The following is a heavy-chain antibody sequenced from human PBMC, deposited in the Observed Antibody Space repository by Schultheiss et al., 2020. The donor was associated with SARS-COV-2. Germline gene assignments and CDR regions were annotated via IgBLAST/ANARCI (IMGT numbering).Heavy chain of an antibody. CDR3: AKVLNPRITIFGVVIGDAFDI. Sequence: SETLSLTCTVSGGFISNHYWSWIRQPPGKGLEWIGYMYNSGSTNYNPSLKSRVTISVDTSKNQFSLKLSSVTAADTAVYYCAKVLNPRITIFGVVIGDAFDIWGQGTMVTVSS. CDR2: MYNSGST. J-gene: IGHJ3*02. V-gene: IGHV4-59*11. CDR1: GGFISNHY. D-gene: IGHD3-3*01.